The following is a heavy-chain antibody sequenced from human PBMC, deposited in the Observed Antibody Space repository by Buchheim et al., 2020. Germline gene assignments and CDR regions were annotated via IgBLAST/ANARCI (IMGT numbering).Heavy chain of an antibody. Sequence: EVQLVESGGGLVQPGGSVRLSCAASGFTFSNYWMSWVRQAPGKGLEWVGNTKPDGSDKYYVDSVNGRFTISRDNAKKSLFPQMNSLRAEDTAVYYCARDSRSRTSDYWGQGT. V-gene: IGHV3-7*01. D-gene: IGHD2-8*01. J-gene: IGHJ4*02. CDR1: GFTFSNYW. CDR2: TKPDGSDK. CDR3: ARDSRSRTSDY.